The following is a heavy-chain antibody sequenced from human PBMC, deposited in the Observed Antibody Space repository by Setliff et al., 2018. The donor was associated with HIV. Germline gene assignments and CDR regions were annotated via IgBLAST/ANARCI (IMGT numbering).Heavy chain of an antibody. CDR2: INWNSGSI. D-gene: IGHD6-13*01. V-gene: IGHV3-9*01. Sequence: GGSLRLSCVVSGFNFEDYAMHWVRQAPGKGLEWVSGINWNSGSIGYADSVKGRFTISRDNAKNTLYLEMNSLRVEDTAVYYCVRVAGFSSSWFGYWGQGTLVTVSS. CDR3: VRVAGFSSSWFGY. CDR1: GFNFEDYA. J-gene: IGHJ4*02.